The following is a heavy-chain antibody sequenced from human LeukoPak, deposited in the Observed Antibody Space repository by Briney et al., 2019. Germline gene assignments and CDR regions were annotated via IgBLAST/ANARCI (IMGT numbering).Heavy chain of an antibody. CDR3: ASYSSSSIGWDYYYYYYGMDV. D-gene: IGHD6-6*01. Sequence: ASVKVSCTASGYTFTSYYMHWVRQAPGQGLEWMGIINPSGGSTSYAQKFQGRVTMTRDTSTSTVYMELSSLRSEDTAVYYCASYSSSSIGWDYYYYYYGMDVWGQGTTVTVSS. CDR2: INPSGGST. V-gene: IGHV1-46*01. CDR1: GYTFTSYY. J-gene: IGHJ6*02.